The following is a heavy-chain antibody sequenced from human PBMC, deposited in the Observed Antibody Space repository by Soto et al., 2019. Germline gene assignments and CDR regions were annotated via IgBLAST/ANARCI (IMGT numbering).Heavy chain of an antibody. D-gene: IGHD3-10*01. V-gene: IGHV3-30-3*01. J-gene: IGHJ4*02. Sequence: QVQLVESGGGVVQPGRSLRLSCVASGFTFSSYAMHWVRQAPGKGLEWVAVISYDGSNKYYADSVKGRFTISRDNSKNTLYLQMNSLRAEDTAVYYCARDRPDRYGSGSSLDYWGQGTLVTVSS. CDR3: ARDRPDRYGSGSSLDY. CDR1: GFTFSSYA. CDR2: ISYDGSNK.